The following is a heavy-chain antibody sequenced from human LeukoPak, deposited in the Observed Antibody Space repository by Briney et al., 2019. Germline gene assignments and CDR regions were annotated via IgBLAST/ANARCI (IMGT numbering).Heavy chain of an antibody. CDR3: AKESRGWYLDY. J-gene: IGHJ4*02. V-gene: IGHV1-2*02. D-gene: IGHD5-24*01. Sequence: GASVKVSCKASGYTFTGYFMHWVRQAPGQGPEWMGWINPDNGGTNYAQKFQGRVTMTRDTSISTAYMELSRLRSDDTALYYCAKESRGWYLDYWGQGALVTVPS. CDR2: INPDNGGT. CDR1: GYTFTGYF.